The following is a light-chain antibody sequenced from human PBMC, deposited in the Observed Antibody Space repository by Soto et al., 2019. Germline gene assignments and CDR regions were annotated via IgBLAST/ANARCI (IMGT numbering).Light chain of an antibody. CDR1: QSVGSN. CDR3: QQYNNWWT. V-gene: IGKV3-15*01. Sequence: EIVMTQSPVTLSVSPGERATLSCRASQSVGSNLAWYPKKPGQAPRLLIYGASTRATGIPARFSGSGSGTEFTLTISSLQSEDFAVYYCQQYNNWWTFGQGTRVEIK. J-gene: IGKJ1*01. CDR2: GAS.